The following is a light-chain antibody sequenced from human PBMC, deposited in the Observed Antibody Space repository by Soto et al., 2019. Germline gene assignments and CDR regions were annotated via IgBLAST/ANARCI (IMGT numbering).Light chain of an antibody. CDR3: QQYDSFPWS. J-gene: IGKJ1*01. CDR2: DAS. CDR1: QSISGW. Sequence: DIPMTQSPSTLSASVGDRVTITCRASQSISGWLAWYQQKPGKAPKILIYDASNLERGLASRFSGSGSGTEFTLPISSLQPDDFATYYCQQYDSFPWSFGQGTKVDIK. V-gene: IGKV1-5*01.